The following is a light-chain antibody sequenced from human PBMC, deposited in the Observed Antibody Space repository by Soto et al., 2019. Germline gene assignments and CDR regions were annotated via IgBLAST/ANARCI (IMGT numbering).Light chain of an antibody. CDR1: SSDVGGYNY. CDR2: AVT. V-gene: IGLV2-14*01. CDR3: SSYTSSSTL. Sequence: QSVLTQPASVSGSPGQSITISCTGTSSDVGGYNYVSWYQQHPGKAPKLMIYAVTDRPSGVSSRFSGSKSGNTASLTISGLQAEDEADYYCSSYTSSSTLFGTRTKGTVL. J-gene: IGLJ1*01.